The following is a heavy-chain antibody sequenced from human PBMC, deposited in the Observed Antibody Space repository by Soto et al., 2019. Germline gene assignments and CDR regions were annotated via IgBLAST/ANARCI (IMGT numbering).Heavy chain of an antibody. D-gene: IGHD5-18*01. CDR1: GGTFSSYA. Sequence: QVQLVQSGAEVKKPGSSVKVSCKASGGTFSSYAISWVRQAPGQGLEWMGGIIPIFGKANYAQKFQGRVTITADESTRTADMERSSLRSEDTAVYYCARDRSSGYSYGYGIGFWFDPWGQGTLVTVSS. CDR3: ARDRSSGYSYGYGIGFWFDP. V-gene: IGHV1-69*01. J-gene: IGHJ5*02. CDR2: IIPIFGKA.